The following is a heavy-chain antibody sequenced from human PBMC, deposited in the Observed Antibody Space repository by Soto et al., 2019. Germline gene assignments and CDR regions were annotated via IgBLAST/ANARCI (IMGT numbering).Heavy chain of an antibody. V-gene: IGHV4-34*01. D-gene: IGHD3-10*02. Sequence: QVQLQQWGAGLLKPSETLSLTCAVYGGSFSGYFWTWIRQPPGTGLEWIGEINHSGSNNYNPSLKSRFIISVDTSQNQFSLRLSSVTAADTAVYFCARGVPGDFYYGDVWGKGTTVTVSS. J-gene: IGHJ6*03. CDR1: GGSFSGYF. CDR3: ARGVPGDFYYGDV. CDR2: INHSGSN.